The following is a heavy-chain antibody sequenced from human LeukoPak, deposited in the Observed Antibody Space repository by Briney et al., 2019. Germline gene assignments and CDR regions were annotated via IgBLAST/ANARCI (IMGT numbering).Heavy chain of an antibody. Sequence: GGPLRLSCAACAFSFSVYNMNCPRQAPGKGLEGVSSITSTGSYIYYADSVKGRFTISRDNAKNSLFLQLNSLRAEDTAVYYCARDPYSGTYSDYYYYYMDVWGKGTTVTVSS. J-gene: IGHJ6*03. V-gene: IGHV3-21*01. CDR1: AFSFSVYN. CDR3: ARDPYSGTYSDYYYYYMDV. CDR2: ITSTGSYI. D-gene: IGHD1-26*01.